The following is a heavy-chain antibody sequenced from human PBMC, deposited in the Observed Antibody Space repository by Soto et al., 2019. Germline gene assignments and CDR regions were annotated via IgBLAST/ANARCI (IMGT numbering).Heavy chain of an antibody. D-gene: IGHD6-19*01. J-gene: IGHJ4*02. CDR1: GGSISSYY. Sequence: PSGTLSLTCTVSGGSISSYYWSWIRQPPGKGLEWIGYIYYSGSTNYNPSLKSRVTISVDTSKNQFSLKLSSVTAADTAVYYCARHVASSGWAYFDYWGQGTLVTVSS. CDR3: ARHVASSGWAYFDY. CDR2: IYYSGST. V-gene: IGHV4-59*08.